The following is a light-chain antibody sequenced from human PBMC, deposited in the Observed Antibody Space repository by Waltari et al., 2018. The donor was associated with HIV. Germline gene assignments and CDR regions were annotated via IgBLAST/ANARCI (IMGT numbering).Light chain of an antibody. CDR2: EAS. CDR1: QNIGRS. Sequence: IHMTQSPSYVSESVGCGVSINCLASQNIGRSLAWYQLKPGKAPKLLVYEASRLNDSVPARFRATGSRSNFTLDINNLQSDDFAIYVCQQATSFPHTFG. J-gene: IGKJ2*01. CDR3: QQATSFPHT. V-gene: IGKV1-12*01.